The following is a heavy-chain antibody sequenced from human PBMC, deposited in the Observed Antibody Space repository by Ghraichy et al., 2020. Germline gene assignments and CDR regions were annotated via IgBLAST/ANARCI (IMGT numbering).Heavy chain of an antibody. CDR3: ARDEGNYGENHFDY. CDR1: GFTFSSYW. J-gene: IGHJ4*02. Sequence: GGSLRLSCAASGFTFSSYWMSWVRQAPGKGLEWVANIKQDGREKYYVDSVKGRFTISRDNAKNSLYLQMNSLRAEDTAVYYCARDEGNYGENHFDYWGQGTLVTVDS. V-gene: IGHV3-7*04. D-gene: IGHD4-17*01. CDR2: IKQDGREK.